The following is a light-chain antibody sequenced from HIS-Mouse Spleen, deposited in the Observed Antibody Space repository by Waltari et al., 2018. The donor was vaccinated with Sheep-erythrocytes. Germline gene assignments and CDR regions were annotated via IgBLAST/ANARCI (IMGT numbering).Light chain of an antibody. CDR2: QDS. V-gene: IGLV3-1*01. Sequence: SYELTQPPSVSVSPGQTASITCSCDQLGAQYAYWYQQKPGQSPVLVIYQDSKRPSGIPERFSGSNSGNTATLTISGTQAMDEADYYCQAWDSSTAVFGGGTKLTVL. J-gene: IGLJ2*01. CDR1: QLGAQY. CDR3: QAWDSSTAV.